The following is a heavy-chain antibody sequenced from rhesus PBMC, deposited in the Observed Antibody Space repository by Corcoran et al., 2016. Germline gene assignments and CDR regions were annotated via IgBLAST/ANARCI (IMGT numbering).Heavy chain of an antibody. J-gene: IGHJ3*01. V-gene: IGHV4-122*02. CDR3: ARLSSSDAFDF. CDR1: GGSISSSYYY. D-gene: IGHD6-43*01. CDR2: ISYSGLT. Sequence: QVQLQESGPGLVKPSETLSLTCDVSGGSISSSYYYWRWLRQAPGKGLEWIGYISYSGLTSYHPSLMSRVTISRDTSKNQFSLKLTSMTAADTAVYYCARLSSSDAFDFWGQGLRVTVSS.